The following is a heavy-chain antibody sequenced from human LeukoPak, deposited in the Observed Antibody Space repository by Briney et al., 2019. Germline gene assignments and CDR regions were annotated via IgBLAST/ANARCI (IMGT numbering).Heavy chain of an antibody. CDR1: GGSVGSGGHF. CDR3: ARTKSQSGSYRYYFDS. V-gene: IGHV4-61*08. CDR2: IYSTGST. Sequence: PSETLSLTCAVSGGSVGSGGHFWSWIRQPPGKGLEWIGYIYSTGSTNYNPSLKSRITMSVDTSKNQFCLKLSSVIAADTAVYYCARTKSQSGSYRYYFDSWGQGTLVTVSS. D-gene: IGHD1-26*01. J-gene: IGHJ4*02.